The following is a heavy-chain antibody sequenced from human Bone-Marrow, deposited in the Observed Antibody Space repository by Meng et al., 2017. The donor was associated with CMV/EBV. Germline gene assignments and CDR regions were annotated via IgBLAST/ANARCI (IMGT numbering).Heavy chain of an antibody. V-gene: IGHV1-8*01. J-gene: IGHJ4*02. CDR2: MNPNSGNT. CDR1: GYTFTSYD. CDR3: ATGVADFEY. Sequence: QVPLVQSGAEVQQPGASVKVSCKASGYTFTSYDINSVRQAAGQGLEWMGWMNPNSGNTDYAQKFQGRVTMTRNISKSTAYIDLSSLRSEDTAVYYCATGVADFEYWGQGTLVTVSS. D-gene: IGHD6-19*01.